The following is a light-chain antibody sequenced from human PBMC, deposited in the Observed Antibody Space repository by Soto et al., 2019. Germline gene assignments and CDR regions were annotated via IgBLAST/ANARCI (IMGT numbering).Light chain of an antibody. J-gene: IGKJ1*01. CDR2: WAS. CDR1: QSVLYSSNNKNY. CDR3: QQYSSTWP. Sequence: DIVMTQSPASLAVSLGERATINCKSSQSVLYSSNNKNYLAWYQQKPGQPPKLLIYWASTRESGVPDRFSGSGSGTDFTLTINSLQAEDVAVYFCQQYSSTWPFGQGTKVEL. V-gene: IGKV4-1*01.